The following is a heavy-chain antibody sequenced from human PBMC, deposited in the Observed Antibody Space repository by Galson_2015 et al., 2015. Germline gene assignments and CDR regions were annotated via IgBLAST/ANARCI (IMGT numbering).Heavy chain of an antibody. Sequence: SLRLSCAASGFTFSNYWMTWVRQAPGKGLEWVANIKQDGSERYYVDSVKGRFTISRDNAKNTLYLQMNSLRAEDTAVYYCASPVYASGSRLDYWGQGTLVTVSS. CDR3: ASPVYASGSRLDY. CDR2: IKQDGSER. CDR1: GFTFSNYW. J-gene: IGHJ4*02. V-gene: IGHV3-7*01. D-gene: IGHD3-10*01.